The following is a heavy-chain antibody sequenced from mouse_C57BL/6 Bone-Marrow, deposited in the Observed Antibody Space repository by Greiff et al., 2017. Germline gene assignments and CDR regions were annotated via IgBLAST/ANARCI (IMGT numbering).Heavy chain of an antibody. CDR3: AREVAYDYDVLFAY. V-gene: IGHV1-82*01. Sequence: QVQLKESGPELVKPGASVKISCKASGYAFSSSWMNWVKQRPGKGLEWIGRIYPGDGDTNYNGKFKGKATLTADKSSSTAYMQLSSLTSEDSAVYFCAREVAYDYDVLFAYWGQGTLVTVSA. CDR1: GYAFSSSW. CDR2: IYPGDGDT. D-gene: IGHD2-4*01. J-gene: IGHJ3*01.